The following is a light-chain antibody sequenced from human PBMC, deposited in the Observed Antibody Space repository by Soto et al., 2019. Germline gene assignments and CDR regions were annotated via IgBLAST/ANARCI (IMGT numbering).Light chain of an antibody. CDR3: ASYAGGNQV. V-gene: IGLV2-8*01. Sequence: QSALTQPPSASGSPGQSVTISCTGTSSDVGGYNYVSWYQQHPGKAPKLMIYEVSERPSGVPDRFSGSKSGNTASLTVSGLQAEDEADYYCASYAGGNQVFGTGTKVTVL. CDR1: SSDVGGYNY. J-gene: IGLJ1*01. CDR2: EVS.